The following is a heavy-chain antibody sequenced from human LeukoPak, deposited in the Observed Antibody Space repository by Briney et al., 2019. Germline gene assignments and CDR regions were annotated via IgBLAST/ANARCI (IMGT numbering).Heavy chain of an antibody. CDR1: GGSISSYY. D-gene: IGHD5-24*01. CDR2: IYYSGST. Sequence: SETLSLTCTVSGGSISSYYWSWIRQPPGKGLEWIGYIYYSGSTNYNPSLKSRVTISVDTSKNQFSLKLISVTAADTAVYYCARVEMATIPYCDYCGQGTLVTVSS. V-gene: IGHV4-59*01. CDR3: ARVEMATIPYCDY. J-gene: IGHJ4*02.